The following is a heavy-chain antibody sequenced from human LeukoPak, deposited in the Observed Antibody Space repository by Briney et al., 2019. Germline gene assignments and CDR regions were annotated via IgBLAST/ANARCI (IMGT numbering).Heavy chain of an antibody. Sequence: ASVKVSCKASGYTFTSYDIIGVRQATGQGREWMGRMNPNSGNTGYAQKFQGRVTMTRNTSISTAYMEMSSLRSEDTAVYYCARGEVDTAYWGQGTLVTVSS. V-gene: IGHV1-8*01. D-gene: IGHD5-18*01. CDR3: ARGEVDTAY. CDR2: MNPNSGNT. CDR1: GYTFTSYD. J-gene: IGHJ4*02.